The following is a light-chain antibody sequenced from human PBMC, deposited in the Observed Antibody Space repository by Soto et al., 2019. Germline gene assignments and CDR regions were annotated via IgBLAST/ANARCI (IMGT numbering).Light chain of an antibody. CDR3: QQSFSTPT. J-gene: IGKJ5*01. CDR2: SAS. V-gene: IGKV1-39*01. CDR1: QRINIY. Sequence: DIQMTQSPSSLSTSVGDRVTITCRASQRINIYLNWYRPXPGKAPQILIYSASNLQSGVPSRFSGSGSGTDFTLTISSLEPEDFATYYCQQSFSTPTFGQGTRLEIK.